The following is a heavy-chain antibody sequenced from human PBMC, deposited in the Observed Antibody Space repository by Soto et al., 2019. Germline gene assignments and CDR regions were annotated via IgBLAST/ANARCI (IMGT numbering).Heavy chain of an antibody. CDR2: IYYSGST. V-gene: IGHV4-59*01. J-gene: IGHJ5*02. CDR1: GGSISSYY. Sequence: SETLSLTSTVSGGSISSYYCSWIRQPPGKGLEWIGYIYYSGSTNYNPSLKSRVTISVDTSKNQFSLKLSSVTAADTAVYYCARGLQRVYYDFWSGPNWFDPWGQGTLVTVSS. CDR3: ARGLQRVYYDFWSGPNWFDP. D-gene: IGHD3-3*01.